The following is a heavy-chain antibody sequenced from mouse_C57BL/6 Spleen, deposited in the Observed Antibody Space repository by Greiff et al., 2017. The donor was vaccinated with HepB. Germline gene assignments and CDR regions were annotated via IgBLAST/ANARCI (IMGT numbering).Heavy chain of an antibody. CDR2: IDPEDGET. D-gene: IGHD1-1*01. V-gene: IGHV14-2*01. CDR3: ARDRLITTVVDYAMDY. Sequence: VQLKQSGAELVKPGASVKLSCTASGFNIKDYYMPWVKQRTEQGLEWIGRIDPEDGETTSAPKFQGKATITAETSSNTAYLQLSSLTSADTAVYYCARDRLITTVVDYAMDYWGQGTSVTVSS. J-gene: IGHJ4*01. CDR1: GFNIKDYY.